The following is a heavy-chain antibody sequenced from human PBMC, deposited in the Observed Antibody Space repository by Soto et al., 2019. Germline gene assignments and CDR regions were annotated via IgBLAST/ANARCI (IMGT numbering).Heavy chain of an antibody. CDR3: VKDYYDILTGYYGWFDP. J-gene: IGHJ5*02. CDR1: GFTFSSYA. V-gene: IGHV3-64D*08. D-gene: IGHD3-9*01. Sequence: PGGSLRLSCSASGFTFSSYAMHWVRQAPGKGLEYVSAISSNGGSTYYADSVKGRFTISRDNSKNTLYLQMSSLRAEDTAVYYCVKDYYDILTGYYGWFDPWGQGTLVTVSS. CDR2: ISSNGGST.